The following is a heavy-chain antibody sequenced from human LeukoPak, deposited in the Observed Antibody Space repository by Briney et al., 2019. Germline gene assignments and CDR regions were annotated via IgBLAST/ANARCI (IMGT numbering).Heavy chain of an antibody. J-gene: IGHJ4*02. D-gene: IGHD1-26*01. V-gene: IGHV3-21*01. Sequence: PGGSLRLSCAASGFTFSSYSMNWVRQAPGKGLEWVSSISSSSSYIYYADSVKGRFTISRDNAKNSLYLQKNSLRAEDTAVYYCARGKFVGATYEGHFDYWGQGTLVTVSS. CDR3: ARGKFVGATYEGHFDY. CDR1: GFTFSSYS. CDR2: ISSSSSYI.